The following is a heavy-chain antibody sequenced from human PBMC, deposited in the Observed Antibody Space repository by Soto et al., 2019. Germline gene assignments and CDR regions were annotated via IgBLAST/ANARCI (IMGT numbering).Heavy chain of an antibody. CDR2: IYYSGST. CDR3: ARVQTAAGQIVYFDY. D-gene: IGHD6-13*01. CDR1: GGSISSGDYY. V-gene: IGHV4-30-4*01. Sequence: LCGGSISSGDYYWSWIRQPPGKGLEWIGYIYYSGSTYYNPSLKSRVTISVDTSKNQFSLKLSSVTAADTAVYYCARVQTAAGQIVYFDYWGQGTLVTVSS. J-gene: IGHJ4*02.